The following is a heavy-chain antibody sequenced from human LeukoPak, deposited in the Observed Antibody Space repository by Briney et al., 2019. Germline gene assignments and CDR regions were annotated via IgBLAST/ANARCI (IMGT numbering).Heavy chain of an antibody. CDR3: AKPPYSGSYLEYFQH. Sequence: GRSLRLSCAASGFTFSNYGMHWVRQAPGKGLEGVAVISYDGSNKYYADSVKGRFTISRDNSKNTLYLQMNSPRAEDTAVYYCAKPPYSGSYLEYFQHWGQGTLVTVSS. CDR1: GFTFSNYG. CDR2: ISYDGSNK. J-gene: IGHJ1*01. D-gene: IGHD1-26*01. V-gene: IGHV3-30*18.